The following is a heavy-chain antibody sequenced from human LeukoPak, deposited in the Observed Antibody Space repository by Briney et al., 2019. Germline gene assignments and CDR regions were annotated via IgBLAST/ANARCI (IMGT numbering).Heavy chain of an antibody. V-gene: IGHV1-8*01. J-gene: IGHJ5*02. CDR1: GYTFTSYD. CDR3: ARLLDWFDP. CDR2: MNPNSGNT. Sequence: ASVKVSCKASGYTFTSYDINWVRQATGQGLEWMGWMNPNSGNTGYAKKLQGRVTMTTDTSTSTAYMELRSLRSDDTAVYYCARLLDWFDPWGQGTLVTVSS.